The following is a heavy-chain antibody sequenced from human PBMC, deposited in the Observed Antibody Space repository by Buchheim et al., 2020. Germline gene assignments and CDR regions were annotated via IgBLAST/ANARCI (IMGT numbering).Heavy chain of an antibody. Sequence: QLQLQESGPGLVKPSETLSLTCTVSGGSIRRGGYYWGWIRQPPGEGLEWVGSIYFSGRTYYNPSLRSRVTISLDTSKNQFSLSLTSVTAADTGVYYCARHELGYSYGPFDYWGQGAL. CDR1: GGSIRRGGYY. J-gene: IGHJ4*02. CDR3: ARHELGYSYGPFDY. V-gene: IGHV4-39*01. CDR2: IYFSGRT. D-gene: IGHD5-18*01.